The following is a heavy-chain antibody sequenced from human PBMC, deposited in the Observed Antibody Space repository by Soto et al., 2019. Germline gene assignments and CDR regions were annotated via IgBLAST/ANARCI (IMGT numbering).Heavy chain of an antibody. CDR1: GFTFSSYA. Sequence: EVQLLESGGGLVQPGGSLRLSCAASGFTFSSYAMSWVRQAPGKGLEWVSAISGSGGSTYYADSVKGRFTISRDNSKNTRYLQMNSLIAEDTAVYYCAKDYGDYSEYFQHWGQGTLVTVSS. V-gene: IGHV3-23*01. D-gene: IGHD4-17*01. CDR2: ISGSGGST. CDR3: AKDYGDYSEYFQH. J-gene: IGHJ1*01.